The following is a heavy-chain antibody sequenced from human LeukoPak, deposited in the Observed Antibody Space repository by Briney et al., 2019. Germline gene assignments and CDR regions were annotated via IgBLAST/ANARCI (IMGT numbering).Heavy chain of an antibody. D-gene: IGHD1-1*01. V-gene: IGHV4-34*01. CDR3: ARGRFERCFMATSSDP. Sequence: SETLSLTCAVYGGSFNDYYWSWIRQTPGKGLEWIGEINHSGSSNYNPSLKSRLSISVDMSKNQISLRLASVTAADTAVYYCARGRFERCFMATSSDPWGQGTLVTVPS. CDR2: INHSGSS. J-gene: IGHJ5*02. CDR1: GGSFNDYY.